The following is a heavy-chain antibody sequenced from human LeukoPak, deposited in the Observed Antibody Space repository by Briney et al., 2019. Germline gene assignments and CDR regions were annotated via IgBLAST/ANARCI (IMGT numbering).Heavy chain of an antibody. J-gene: IGHJ4*02. D-gene: IGHD4-11*01. Sequence: SETLSLTCTVSGGSISSYYWSWIRQPPGKGLEWIGYIYYSGSSNYNPSLKSRVTISVDTSKNQFSLKLSSVTAADTAVYYCARGYSKDPPSDYWGQGTLVTVSS. CDR3: ARGYSKDPPSDY. CDR2: IYYSGSS. V-gene: IGHV4-59*01. CDR1: GGSISSYY.